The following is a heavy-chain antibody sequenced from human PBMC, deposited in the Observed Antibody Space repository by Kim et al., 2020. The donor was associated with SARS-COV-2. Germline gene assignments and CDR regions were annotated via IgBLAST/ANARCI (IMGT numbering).Heavy chain of an antibody. J-gene: IGHJ5*02. CDR3: ARGAYYYDSSGYRGWFDP. CDR1: GDSVSSNSAA. V-gene: IGHV6-1*01. CDR2: TYYRSKWYN. D-gene: IGHD3-22*01. Sequence: SQTLSLTCAISGDSVSSNSAAWNWIRQSPSRGLEWLGRTYYRSKWYNDYAVSVKSRITINPDTSKNQFSLQLNSVTPEDTAVYYCARGAYYYDSSGYRGWFDPWGQGTLVTVSS.